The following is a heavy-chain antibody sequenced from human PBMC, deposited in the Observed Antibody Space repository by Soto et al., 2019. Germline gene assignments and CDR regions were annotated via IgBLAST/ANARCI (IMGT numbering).Heavy chain of an antibody. Sequence: GGSLRLSCAVSGLTVSRTQMSWVRQAPGKGLQWVSVIYSAGSTYYANAVKGRFTMSRDISENKIFLELNGLTVDDTAVYYCARAREPEYSSSIFFDYWGRGIVVTVSS. CDR2: IYSAGST. D-gene: IGHD6-6*01. CDR3: ARAREPEYSSSIFFDY. CDR1: GLTVSRTQ. J-gene: IGHJ4*01. V-gene: IGHV3-53*01.